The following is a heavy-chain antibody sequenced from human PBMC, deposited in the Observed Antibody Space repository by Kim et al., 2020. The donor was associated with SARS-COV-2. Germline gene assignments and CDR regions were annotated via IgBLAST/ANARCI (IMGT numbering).Heavy chain of an antibody. CDR3: ARDRRTMIVVARNPHAFDI. J-gene: IGHJ3*02. Sequence: ASVKVSCKASGYTFTSYYMHWVRQAPGQGLEWMGIINPSGGSTSYAQKFQGRVTMTRDTSTSTVYMELSSLRSEDTAVYYCARDRRTMIVVARNPHAFDIWGQGTMVTVSS. CDR2: INPSGGST. CDR1: GYTFTSYY. V-gene: IGHV1-46*01. D-gene: IGHD3-22*01.